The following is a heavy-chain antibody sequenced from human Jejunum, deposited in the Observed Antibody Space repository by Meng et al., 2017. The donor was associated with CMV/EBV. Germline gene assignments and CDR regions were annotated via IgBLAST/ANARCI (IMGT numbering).Heavy chain of an antibody. Sequence: SLKISCAAAGFHFSTYAMHWVRQAPGKGLVWVSHIHSDGSKTNYADSVKGRFTISRDNAKNTLYLQMNSLRAEDTAVYYCARWVDYWGQGTLVTVSS. J-gene: IGHJ4*02. CDR2: IHSDGSKT. CDR1: GFHFSTYA. V-gene: IGHV3-74*01. CDR3: ARWVDY.